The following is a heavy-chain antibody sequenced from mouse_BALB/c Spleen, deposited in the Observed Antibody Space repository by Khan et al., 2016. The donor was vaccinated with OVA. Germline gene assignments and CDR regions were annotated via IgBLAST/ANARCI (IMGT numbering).Heavy chain of an antibody. D-gene: IGHD1-1*01. V-gene: IGHV1-9*01. CDR1: GYTFSGYW. Sequence: QVQLKESGAELMKPGASVKISCKATGYTFSGYWLEWVKQRPGHGLEWIGEILPGSGSRNYNEKFKGKATFTADISSKTTYMQLSSLTSEDSAVYYCAGVNYGSRDCFDYWGQGTTLTVSA. CDR3: AGVNYGSRDCFDY. CDR2: ILPGSGSR. J-gene: IGHJ2*01.